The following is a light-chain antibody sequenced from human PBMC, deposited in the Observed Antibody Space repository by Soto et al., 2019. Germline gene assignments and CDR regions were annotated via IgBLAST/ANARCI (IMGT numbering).Light chain of an antibody. CDR3: QQYHTTHLT. V-gene: IGKV4-1*01. Sequence: DIVMTQSPDSLAVSLGERATINCKSSESGFYSFTTRNYLAWYQLKPGQPPKLLISWASTRESGVPDRFSGSGAETDLTLTIRSLQAEDVAVHCCQQYHTTHLTFGQGIKVEV. CDR1: ESGFYSFTTRNY. J-gene: IGKJ1*01. CDR2: WAS.